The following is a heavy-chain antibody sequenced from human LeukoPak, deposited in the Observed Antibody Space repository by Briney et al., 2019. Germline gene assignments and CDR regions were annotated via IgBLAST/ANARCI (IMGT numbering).Heavy chain of an antibody. CDR3: ARGGYCSGGSCYAPILGYYYYMDV. CDR2: IYYSGST. J-gene: IGHJ6*03. CDR1: GGSISSYY. V-gene: IGHV4-59*01. D-gene: IGHD2-15*01. Sequence: SETLSLTCTVSGGSISSYYWSWIRQPPGEGLEWIGYIYYSGSTNYNPSLKSRVTISVDTSKNQFSLKLSSVTAADTAVYYCARGGYCSGGSCYAPILGYYYYMDVWGKGTTVTVSS.